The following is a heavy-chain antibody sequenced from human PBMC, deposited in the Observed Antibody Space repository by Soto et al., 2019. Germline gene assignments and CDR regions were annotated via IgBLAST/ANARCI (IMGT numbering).Heavy chain of an antibody. CDR2: IYHGGTT. CDR1: GYSISSGSY. CDR3: PKPHVPVAAGSTFDY. D-gene: IGHD6-19*01. Sequence: KSSETLSLTCTVSGYSISSGSYWGWVRQPPGKGPEWIASIYHGGTTFYNPSLKSRVTVSVDKSNNQFSLKLRSVTAADTAVYYSPKPHVPVAAGSTFDYWGHGTLVTVSS. V-gene: IGHV4-38-2*02. J-gene: IGHJ4*01.